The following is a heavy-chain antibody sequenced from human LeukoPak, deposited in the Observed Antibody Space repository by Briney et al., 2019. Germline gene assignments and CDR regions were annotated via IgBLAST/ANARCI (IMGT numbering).Heavy chain of an antibody. J-gene: IGHJ6*03. V-gene: IGHV3-73*01. CDR1: GFTFSGSA. D-gene: IGHD3-9*01. CDR2: IRSKANSYAT. CDR3: TRHGSFDWPGLHYYMDV. Sequence: PGGSLRLSCAASGFTFSGSAMHWVRQASGKGLEWVGRIRSKANSYATAYAASVKGRFTISRDDSKNTAYLQMNSLKTEDTAVYYCTRHGSFDWPGLHYYMDVWGKGTTVTISS.